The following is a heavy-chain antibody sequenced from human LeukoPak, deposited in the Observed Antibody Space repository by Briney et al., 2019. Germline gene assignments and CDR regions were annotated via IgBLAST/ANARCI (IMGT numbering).Heavy chain of an antibody. CDR3: ARDSNSWYDY. Sequence: PSETLSLTCTVSGGSISSSNYYWGWIRQPPGKGLEWIGSIFYSGNTYYNPSLKSRVTISVDTSKNQFSLKLSSVTAADTAMYYCARDSNSWYDYWGQGTLVTVSS. CDR1: GGSISSSNYY. V-gene: IGHV4-39*07. J-gene: IGHJ4*02. CDR2: IFYSGNT. D-gene: IGHD6-13*01.